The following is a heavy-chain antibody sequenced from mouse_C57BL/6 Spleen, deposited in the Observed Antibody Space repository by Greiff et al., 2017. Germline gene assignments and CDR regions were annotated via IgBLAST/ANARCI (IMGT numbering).Heavy chain of an antibody. V-gene: IGHV1-69*01. CDR1: GYTFTSYW. CDR2: IDPSDSYT. Sequence: QVQLQQPGAELVMPGASVKLSCKASGYTFTSYWMHWVKQRPGQGLEWIGEIDPSDSYTNYNQKFKGKSTLTVDKSTSTAYMQLSSLTSEDSAVYCCARAYGSRYAYFDVWGTGTLVTVSS. D-gene: IGHD1-1*01. J-gene: IGHJ1*03. CDR3: ARAYGSRYAYFDV.